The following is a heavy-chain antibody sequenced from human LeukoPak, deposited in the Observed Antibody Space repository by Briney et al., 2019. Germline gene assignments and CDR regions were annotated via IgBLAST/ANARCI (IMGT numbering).Heavy chain of an antibody. D-gene: IGHD6-13*01. CDR1: GFTFSSSA. V-gene: IGHV3-23*01. CDR2: ISGSDDNT. J-gene: IGHJ3*02. Sequence: GGSLRLSCAASGFTFSSSAMSWVRQAPGKGLQWVSAISGSDDNTYYADSVKGRFTISRDNSKNTLYLQMNSLRAEDTAVYKCAKGIGAAAAGALDIWGQGTMVTVSS. CDR3: AKGIGAAAAGALDI.